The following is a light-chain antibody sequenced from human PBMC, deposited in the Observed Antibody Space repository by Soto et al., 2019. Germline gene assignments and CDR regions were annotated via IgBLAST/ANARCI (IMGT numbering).Light chain of an antibody. V-gene: IGKV3-20*01. Sequence: EIVLTQSPGTLYLSPGERATLSCRASQSVSSNYLARYQQKRGQAPRLLIYGSSSTATGIPTRFSGSGSGTDFPLTISRLEPEDFAVYYCQQYDTSPRMFGQGTKVEI. CDR2: GSS. CDR1: QSVSSNY. CDR3: QQYDTSPRM. J-gene: IGKJ1*01.